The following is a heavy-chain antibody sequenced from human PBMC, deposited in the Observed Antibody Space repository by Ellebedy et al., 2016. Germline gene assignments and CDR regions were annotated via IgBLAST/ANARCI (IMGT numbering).Heavy chain of an antibody. CDR3: ARDFIVGALSYYYYGMDV. CDR2: IYYSGST. Sequence: SETLSLXXTVSGGSVSSGSYYWSWIRQPPGKGLEWIGYIYYSGSTNYNPSLKSRVTISVDTSKNQFSLKLSSVTAADTAVYYCARDFIVGALSYYYYGMDVWGQGTTVTVSS. J-gene: IGHJ6*02. V-gene: IGHV4-61*01. CDR1: GGSVSSGSYY. D-gene: IGHD1-26*01.